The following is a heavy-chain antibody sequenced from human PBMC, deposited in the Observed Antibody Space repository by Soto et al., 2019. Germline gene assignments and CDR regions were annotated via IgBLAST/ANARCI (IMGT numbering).Heavy chain of an antibody. CDR3: ARGAYRHLSVDP. CDR1: GYTFTSYA. D-gene: IGHD3-16*02. V-gene: IGHV1-3*01. Sequence: ASVKVSCKASGYTFTSYAMHWVRQAPGQRLEWMGWINAGNGNTKYSQKFQGRVTITRDTSASTAYMELSSLRSEDTAVYYCARGAYRHLSVDPWGQGTLVTVSS. J-gene: IGHJ5*02. CDR2: INAGNGNT.